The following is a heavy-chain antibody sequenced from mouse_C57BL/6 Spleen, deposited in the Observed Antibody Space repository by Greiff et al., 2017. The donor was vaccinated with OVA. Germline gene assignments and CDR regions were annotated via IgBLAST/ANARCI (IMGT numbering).Heavy chain of an antibody. Sequence: QVQLKQSGPELVKPGASVKISCKASGYTFTDYYMNWVKPRPGQGLEWIGWISPVTGSTYYNQKFKGKATLTVDKSSSTAYMVLSSLTSEDSAVYVCARAGDVGDDAIDYWGQGTTLTVSS. J-gene: IGHJ4*01. V-gene: IGHV1-75*01. CDR2: ISPVTGST. D-gene: IGHD2-13*01. CDR1: GYTFTDYY. CDR3: ARAGDVGDDAIDY.